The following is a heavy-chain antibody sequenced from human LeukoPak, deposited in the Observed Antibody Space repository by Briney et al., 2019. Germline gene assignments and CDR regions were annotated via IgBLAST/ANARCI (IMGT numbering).Heavy chain of an antibody. Sequence: SQTLSLTCTVSGGSITTDNYYWSWIRQPAGKGLEWIGRIYASGNTNYNPSLKSRITILVDTSMKQFSLPLSSVTAADTAVYYCARDFDSPMVFDIWGQGKMATVSS. J-gene: IGHJ3*02. CDR2: IYASGNT. CDR1: GGSITTDNYY. CDR3: ARDFDSPMVFDI. D-gene: IGHD3-10*01. V-gene: IGHV4-61*02.